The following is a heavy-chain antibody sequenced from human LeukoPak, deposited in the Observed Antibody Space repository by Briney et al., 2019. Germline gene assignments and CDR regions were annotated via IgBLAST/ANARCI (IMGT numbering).Heavy chain of an antibody. CDR1: GGSFSGYY. D-gene: IGHD1-26*01. Sequence: PSETLSLTCVVYGGSFSGYYWSWIRQPPEKGLEWIGEIHPSGSTNYNPSLKSRVTISVDTSKNQFSLKLSSVTAADTAVYFCSRGSDTYKSGVDWGQGTLVTVSS. J-gene: IGHJ4*02. CDR3: SRGSDTYKSGVD. CDR2: IHPSGST. V-gene: IGHV4-34*01.